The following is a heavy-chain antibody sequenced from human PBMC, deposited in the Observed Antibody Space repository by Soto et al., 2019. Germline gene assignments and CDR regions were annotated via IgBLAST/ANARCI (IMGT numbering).Heavy chain of an antibody. V-gene: IGHV4-39*01. CDR2: IYYSGST. D-gene: IGHD2-2*01. Sequence: QLQLQESGPGLVKPSETLSLTCTVSGGSISSSSYYWGWIRQPPGKGLEWIGSIYYSGSTYYNPSLKSRVTISVDTSKNQFSLKLSSVTAADTAVYYCARMGDIVVVPAAMIGWFDPWGQGTLVTVSS. CDR3: ARMGDIVVVPAAMIGWFDP. J-gene: IGHJ5*02. CDR1: GGSISSSSYY.